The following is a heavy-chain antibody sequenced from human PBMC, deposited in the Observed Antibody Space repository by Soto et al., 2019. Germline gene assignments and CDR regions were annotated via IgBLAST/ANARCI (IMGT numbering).Heavy chain of an antibody. V-gene: IGHV3-15*07. D-gene: IGHD1-20*01. Sequence: EVQLVESGGGLVKPGGSLRLSCAGSGFTFSNVWMNWVRQAPGKGLEWVGRSKSETDGETIDYTAPVKVRFTISRDDSNNSLYLQINSLQSAATATYFWTPLTLKYNREWSPLSDWCQANRLSFSS. CDR1: GFTFSNVW. CDR2: SKSETDGETI. CDR3: TPLTLKYNREWSPLSD. J-gene: IGHJ4*02.